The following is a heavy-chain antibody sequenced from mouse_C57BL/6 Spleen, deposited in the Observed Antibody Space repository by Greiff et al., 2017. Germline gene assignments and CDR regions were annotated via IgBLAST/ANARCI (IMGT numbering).Heavy chain of an antibody. CDR1: GYTFTSYW. V-gene: IGHV1-55*01. Sequence: QVQLKQPGAELVKPGASVKMSCKASGYTFTSYWITWVKQRPGQGLEWIGDIYPGSGSTNYNEKFKSKATLTVDTSSSTAYMQLISLTSEDSAVYYCARSPYGSSSYFDYWGQGTTLTVSS. D-gene: IGHD1-1*01. J-gene: IGHJ2*01. CDR2: IYPGSGST. CDR3: ARSPYGSSSYFDY.